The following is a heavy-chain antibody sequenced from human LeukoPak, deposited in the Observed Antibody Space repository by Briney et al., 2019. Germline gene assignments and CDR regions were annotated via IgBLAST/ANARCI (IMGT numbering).Heavy chain of an antibody. J-gene: IGHJ5*02. D-gene: IGHD1-7*01. CDR3: AKAGNWNYVPRFDP. Sequence: HGGSLRLSCAASGFTFSSYSMNWVRQAPGKGLEWVSYISSSSSTIYYADSVKGRFTISRDNAKNSLYLQMNSLRAEDTAVYYCAKAGNWNYVPRFDPWGQGTLVTVSS. V-gene: IGHV3-48*01. CDR2: ISSSSSTI. CDR1: GFTFSSYS.